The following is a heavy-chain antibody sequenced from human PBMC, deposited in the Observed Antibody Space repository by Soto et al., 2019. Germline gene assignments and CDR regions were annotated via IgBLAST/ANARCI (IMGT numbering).Heavy chain of an antibody. J-gene: IGHJ5*01. CDR2: IYYTGTT. CDR1: GGSISTYY. D-gene: IGHD2-15*01. Sequence: QVHLQESGPGLVKPSETLSLTCTVSGGSISTYYWSWIRQPPGKGLEWIGYIYYTGTTTYNPSFKSRLTISVDSSKNQFSLKLTSVTAADTAVYYCARLGGFSQSLDSWGQGALVTVSS. CDR3: ARLGGFSQSLDS. V-gene: IGHV4-59*08.